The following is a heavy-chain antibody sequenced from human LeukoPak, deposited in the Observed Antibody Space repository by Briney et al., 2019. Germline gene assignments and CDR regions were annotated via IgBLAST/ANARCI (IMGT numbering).Heavy chain of an antibody. CDR1: GFTFRSYG. V-gene: IGHV3-30*18. J-gene: IGHJ4*02. D-gene: IGHD3-10*01. Sequence: GGSLRLSCAASGFTFRSYGMHWVRQAPGKGLEWVAVIIYDGSNKYYADSVKGRFTISRDNAKNTLYLQMNFLRPDDTAVYFCAKDWGPHYASGSSYFDSWGQGTLVTVPS. CDR2: IIYDGSNK. CDR3: AKDWGPHYASGSSYFDS.